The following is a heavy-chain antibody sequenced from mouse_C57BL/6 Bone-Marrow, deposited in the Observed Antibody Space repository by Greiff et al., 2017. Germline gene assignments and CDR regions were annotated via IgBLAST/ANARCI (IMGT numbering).Heavy chain of an antibody. V-gene: IGHV3-6*01. CDR1: GYSITSGYY. D-gene: IGHD2-3*01. J-gene: IGHJ3*01. CDR3: ARGCWLLPFAY. Sequence: ESGPGLVKPSQSLSLTCSVTGYSITSGYYWNWIRQFPGNKLEWMGYISYDGSNNYNPSLKNRISITRDTSKNQFFLKLNSVTTEDTATYYCARGCWLLPFAYWGQGTLVTVSA. CDR2: ISYDGSN.